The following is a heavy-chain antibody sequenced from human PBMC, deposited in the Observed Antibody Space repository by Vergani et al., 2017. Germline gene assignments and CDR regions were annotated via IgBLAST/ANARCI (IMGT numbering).Heavy chain of an antibody. D-gene: IGHD6-19*01. V-gene: IGHV4-59*08. CDR2: IYYSGST. CDR1: GGSISSYY. Sequence: QVQLQESGPGLVKPSETLSLTCTVSGGSISSYYWSWIRQPPGKGLEWIGYIYYSGSTNYNPSLKSRVPISVDTSKNQFSLKLSSVTAADTAVYYCARRFGWGLRDGMDVWGQGTTVIVSS. J-gene: IGHJ6*02. CDR3: ARRFGWGLRDGMDV.